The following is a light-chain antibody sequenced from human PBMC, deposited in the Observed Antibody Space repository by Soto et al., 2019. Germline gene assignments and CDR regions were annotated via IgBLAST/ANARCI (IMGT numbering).Light chain of an antibody. CDR2: EVT. Sequence: QSVLTQPPPASGSPGQSVTISCTGTSSDVGGYNFVSWYQQHPGKAPKLMIYEVTKRPSGVPDRFSGSKSGNTASLTVSGLLAEDEADYYCASYAGSNKVFGTGTKLTVL. J-gene: IGLJ1*01. V-gene: IGLV2-8*01. CDR1: SSDVGGYNF. CDR3: ASYAGSNKV.